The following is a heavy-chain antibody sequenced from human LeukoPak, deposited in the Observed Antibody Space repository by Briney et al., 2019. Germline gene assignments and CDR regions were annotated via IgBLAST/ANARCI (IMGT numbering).Heavy chain of an antibody. CDR3: ARFRGFGEPRMDV. CDR2: IWYDGSNK. Sequence: GRSLRLSCAASGFTFSSYGMHWVRQAPGKGLEWVAVIWYDGSNKYYADSVKGRFTTSRDNSKNTLYLQMNSLRAEDTAVYYCARFRGFGEPRMDVWGQGTTVTVSS. J-gene: IGHJ6*02. CDR1: GFTFSSYG. V-gene: IGHV3-33*01. D-gene: IGHD3-10*01.